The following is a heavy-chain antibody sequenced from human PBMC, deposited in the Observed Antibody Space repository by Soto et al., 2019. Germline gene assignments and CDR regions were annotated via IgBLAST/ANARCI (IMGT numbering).Heavy chain of an antibody. D-gene: IGHD3-10*01. CDR3: ARGSIGWFGEPAARTKNRFDP. CDR1: GGSFIGYY. J-gene: IGHJ5*02. Sequence: SETLSLTCAVYGGSFIGYYWSWIRQPPGKGLEWIGEINHSGSTNYNPSLKSRVTISVDTSKNQFSLKLSSVTAADTAVYYCARGSIGWFGEPAARTKNRFDPWGQGTLVTVSS. V-gene: IGHV4-34*01. CDR2: INHSGST.